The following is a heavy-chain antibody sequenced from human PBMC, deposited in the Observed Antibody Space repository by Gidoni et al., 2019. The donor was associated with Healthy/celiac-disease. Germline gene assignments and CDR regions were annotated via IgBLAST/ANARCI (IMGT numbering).Heavy chain of an antibody. CDR3: ARPLIKTDAFDI. J-gene: IGHJ3*02. CDR2: IYYSGST. V-gene: IGHV4-61*01. Sequence: QVQLQESGPGLVKPSETLSLTCTVSGGSVSSGSYYWSWIRQPPGKGLEWIGYIYYSGSTNYNPSLKSRVTISVDTSKNQFSLKLSSVTAADTAVYYCARPLIKTDAFDIWGQGTMVTVSS. D-gene: IGHD3-16*01. CDR1: GGSVSSGSYY.